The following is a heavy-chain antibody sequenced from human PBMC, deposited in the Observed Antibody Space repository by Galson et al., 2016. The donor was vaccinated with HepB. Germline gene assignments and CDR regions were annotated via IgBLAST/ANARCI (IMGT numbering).Heavy chain of an antibody. D-gene: IGHD3-16*01. J-gene: IGHJ4*02. Sequence: SLRLSCAASGFTFSTYGMHWVRQAPGKGLEWVAVISLDGSKKYYADSVKGRFSISRDNSKNTLHLQITGLRAEDTAVYYCARAAGGVMGSYYFDYWGQGTLVTVSS. V-gene: IGHV3-30*03. CDR2: ISLDGSKK. CDR1: GFTFSTYG. CDR3: ARAAGGVMGSYYFDY.